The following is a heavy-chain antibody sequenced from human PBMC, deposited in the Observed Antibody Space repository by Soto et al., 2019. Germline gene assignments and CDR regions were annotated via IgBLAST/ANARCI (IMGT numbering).Heavy chain of an antibody. CDR2: ISSSGSTI. CDR3: ARRLYYDFWSGLPFPYYYGMDV. Sequence: VGSLRLSCAASVFTFSSYEMNWVRHSPGKGLEWVSYISSSGSTIYYADSVKGRFTISRDNAKNSLYLQMNSLRAEDTAVYYCARRLYYDFWSGLPFPYYYGMDVWVQGTTVTVSS. D-gene: IGHD3-3*01. J-gene: IGHJ6*02. V-gene: IGHV3-48*03. CDR1: VFTFSSYE.